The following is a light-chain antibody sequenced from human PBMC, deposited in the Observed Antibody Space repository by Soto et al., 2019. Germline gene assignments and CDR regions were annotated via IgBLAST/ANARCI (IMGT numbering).Light chain of an antibody. CDR2: GNS. J-gene: IGLJ1*01. CDR1: SSNIGAGYD. Sequence: QSVLTQPPSVSGAPGQRVTISCTGSSSNIGAGYDEHWYQQLPGTAPKLLIYGNSNRPSGVPDRFSGSKSGTSASLAITGLQAEDEADYSCQSYDSSLSRYVFGTGTKLTVL. CDR3: QSYDSSLSRYV. V-gene: IGLV1-40*01.